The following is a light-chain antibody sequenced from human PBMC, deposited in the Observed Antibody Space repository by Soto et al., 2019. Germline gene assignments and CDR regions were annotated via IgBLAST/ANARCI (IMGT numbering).Light chain of an antibody. V-gene: IGKV3-20*01. J-gene: IGKJ1*01. Sequence: EMVLTQSPGTLSLSPGERATLSCRASQSVSSSYLAWYQQKPGQAPRLLLYGASSRATGISDRFSGSGSGTDFTLAFSRLEPEDFAVYYCQQYGSSLWTFGQGTKVEIK. CDR1: QSVSSSY. CDR3: QQYGSSLWT. CDR2: GAS.